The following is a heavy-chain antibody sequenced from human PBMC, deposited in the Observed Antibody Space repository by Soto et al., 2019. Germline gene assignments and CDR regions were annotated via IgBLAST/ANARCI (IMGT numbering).Heavy chain of an antibody. V-gene: IGHV3-23*01. CDR3: AKSTLVVLVIHEFDS. CDR2: ISGSGDST. CDR1: GFTFSSYA. Sequence: GGSLRLSCAASGFTFSSYATSWVRQAPGKGLEWVSGISGSGDSTYYADSVKGRFTISRDNSKNTLYLQMNSLRAEDTAVYYCAKSTLVVLVIHEFDSWGQGTLVTVSS. J-gene: IGHJ4*02. D-gene: IGHD3-22*01.